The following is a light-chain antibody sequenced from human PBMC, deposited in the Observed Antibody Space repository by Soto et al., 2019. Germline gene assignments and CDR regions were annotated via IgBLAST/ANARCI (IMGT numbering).Light chain of an antibody. CDR2: DVS. Sequence: QSVLTQPASVSGSPGQSITISCTGTSSDIGGYTYVSWYQQHPGKAPKLMIHDVSNRPSGVSNRFSGSKSGNTASLTISGLQAEDEADYYCTSYTSTSTLYVFGTGTKLTVL. CDR3: TSYTSTSTLYV. CDR1: SSDIGGYTY. V-gene: IGLV2-14*03. J-gene: IGLJ1*01.